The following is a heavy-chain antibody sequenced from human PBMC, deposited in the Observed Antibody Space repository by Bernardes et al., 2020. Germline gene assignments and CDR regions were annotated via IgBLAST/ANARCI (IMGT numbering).Heavy chain of an antibody. CDR2: IYPGDSDT. J-gene: IGHJ5*02. D-gene: IGHD6-19*01. Sequence: GESLKISCKGSGYSFTSYWIGWVRQMPGKGLEWMGIIYPGDSDTRYSPSFQGQVTISADKSISTAYLQWSSLKASDTAMYYCARVVAVAGTGRWFDPWGQGTLVTVSS. CDR1: GYSFTSYW. V-gene: IGHV5-51*01. CDR3: ARVVAVAGTGRWFDP.